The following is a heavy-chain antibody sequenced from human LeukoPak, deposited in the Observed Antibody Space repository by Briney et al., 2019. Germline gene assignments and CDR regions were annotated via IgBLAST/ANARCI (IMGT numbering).Heavy chain of an antibody. D-gene: IGHD3-22*01. CDR3: ATNLIVVEGLLVDY. V-gene: IGHV1-69*13. CDR2: IIPIFGTA. Sequence: VASVKVSCTASGGTFSSYAISWVRQAPGQGLEWMGGIIPIFGTANYAQKFQGRVTITADESTSTAYMELSSLRSEDTAVYYCATNLIVVEGLLVDYWGQGTLVTVSS. CDR1: GGTFSSYA. J-gene: IGHJ4*02.